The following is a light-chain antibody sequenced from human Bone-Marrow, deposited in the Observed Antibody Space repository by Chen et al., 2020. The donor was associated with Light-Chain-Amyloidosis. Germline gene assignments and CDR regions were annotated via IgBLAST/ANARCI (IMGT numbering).Light chain of an antibody. J-gene: IGLJ3*02. Sequence: SYFLTQPSSASVAPGQTAPIACWGNNIGSTSVHWYQQTPGQSPLLVVYDDSDRPSGIPERWSGSTSGNTATLTISRVEAGDEADYYCQVWDRSSDRPVFGGGTKLTVL. CDR3: QVWDRSSDRPV. CDR1: NIGSTS. CDR2: DDS. V-gene: IGLV3-21*02.